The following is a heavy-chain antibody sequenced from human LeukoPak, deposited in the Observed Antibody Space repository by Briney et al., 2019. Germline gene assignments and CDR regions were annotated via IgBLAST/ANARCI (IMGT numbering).Heavy chain of an antibody. Sequence: PGGSLRLSCAASGFTFSSYSMNWVRQAPGKGLEWVSSISGSSSYIYYADSVKGRFTISRDNAKNSLYLQMNSLRAEDTAVYYCAREHIVVVTASRYFDLWGRGTLVTVSS. V-gene: IGHV3-21*01. CDR2: ISGSSSYI. CDR3: AREHIVVVTASRYFDL. D-gene: IGHD2-21*02. CDR1: GFTFSSYS. J-gene: IGHJ2*01.